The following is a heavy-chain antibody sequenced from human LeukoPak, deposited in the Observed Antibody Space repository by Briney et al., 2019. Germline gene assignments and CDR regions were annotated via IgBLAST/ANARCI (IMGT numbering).Heavy chain of an antibody. V-gene: IGHV1-18*01. J-gene: IGHJ5*02. Sequence: VASVKVSCKASGYTFTSYGISWVRQAPGQGLEWMGWISAYNGNTNYAQKLQGRVTMTTDTSTSTAYMELRSLRSDDTAVYYCARVRPPYGYGKWFDPWGQGTLVTASA. CDR3: ARVRPPYGYGKWFDP. D-gene: IGHD5-18*01. CDR2: ISAYNGNT. CDR1: GYTFTSYG.